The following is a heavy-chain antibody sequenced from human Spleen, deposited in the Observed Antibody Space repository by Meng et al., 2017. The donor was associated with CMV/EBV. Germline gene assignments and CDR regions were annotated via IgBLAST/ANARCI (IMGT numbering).Heavy chain of an antibody. J-gene: IGHJ4*02. Sequence: ALVKVSCRVSGNTLTELSMHWVRQTPGKVLEWMGGFDPEHGETIYTQKFQGRVTMTEDTSTDTAYMELSSLRSDDTAVYYCTTALFWGQGTLVTVSS. CDR2: FDPEHGET. V-gene: IGHV1-24*01. CDR1: GNTLTELS. D-gene: IGHD2-21*01. CDR3: TTALF.